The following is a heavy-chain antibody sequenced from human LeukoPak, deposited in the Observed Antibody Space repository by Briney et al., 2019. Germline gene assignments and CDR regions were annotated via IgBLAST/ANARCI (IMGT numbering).Heavy chain of an antibody. D-gene: IGHD6-19*01. CDR2: ISYDGSNK. CDR1: GFTFSSYA. J-gene: IGHJ4*02. CDR3: ARVSGSSGWRLDY. V-gene: IGHV3-30-3*01. Sequence: PGRSLRLSCAASGFTFSSYAMHWVRQAPGKGLEWVAVISYDGSNKYYADSVKGRFTISRDNSKNTLYLQMNSLRAEDTAVYYCARVSGSSGWRLDYWGQGTLVTVSS.